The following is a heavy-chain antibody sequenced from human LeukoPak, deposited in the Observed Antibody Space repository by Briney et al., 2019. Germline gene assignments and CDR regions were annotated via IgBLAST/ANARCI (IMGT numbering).Heavy chain of an antibody. CDR3: AKESNSGGPGYFDY. Sequence: HPGGSLRLSCAASGFTFSSYGMHWVRQAPGKGLEWVAVISYDGSNKYYADSVKGRFTTSRDNSKNTLYLQMNSLRAEDTAVYYCAKESNSGGPGYFDYWGQGTLVTVSS. J-gene: IGHJ4*02. D-gene: IGHD3-10*01. CDR1: GFTFSSYG. CDR2: ISYDGSNK. V-gene: IGHV3-30*18.